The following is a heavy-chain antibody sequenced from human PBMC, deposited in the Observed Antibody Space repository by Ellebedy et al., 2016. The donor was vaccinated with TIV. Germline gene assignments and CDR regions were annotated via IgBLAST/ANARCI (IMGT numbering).Heavy chain of an antibody. CDR3: ARDGRGYSVY. D-gene: IGHD5/OR15-5a*01. J-gene: IGHJ4*02. Sequence: MPSETLSLTCTVSGGSISSSSYYWGWIRQPPGKGLEWIGSIYYSGSTYYNPSLKSRVTISVDTSKNQFSLKLSSVTAADTAVYYCARDGRGYSVYWGQGTLVTVSS. V-gene: IGHV4-39*07. CDR2: IYYSGST. CDR1: GGSISSSSYY.